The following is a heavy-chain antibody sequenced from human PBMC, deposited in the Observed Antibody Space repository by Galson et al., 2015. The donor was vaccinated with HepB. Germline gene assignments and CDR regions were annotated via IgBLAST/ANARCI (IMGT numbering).Heavy chain of an antibody. D-gene: IGHD1-14*01. V-gene: IGHV3-21*01. Sequence: SLRLSCAASGFTFSSFSMNWVRQAPGKGLEWVSSVRSSSTFIYYADSLKGRFTISRDNAKNSVYLQLNSLSADDTALYYCTRDPTGGGFDIWGQGTMVTVSS. CDR2: VRSSSTFI. CDR1: GFTFSSFS. CDR3: TRDPTGGGFDI. J-gene: IGHJ3*02.